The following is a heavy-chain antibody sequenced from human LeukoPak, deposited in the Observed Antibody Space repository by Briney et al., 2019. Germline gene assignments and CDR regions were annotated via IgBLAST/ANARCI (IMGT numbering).Heavy chain of an antibody. J-gene: IGHJ4*02. V-gene: IGHV3-74*01. D-gene: IGHD2/OR15-2a*01. CDR2: INSDGTTT. CDR1: GFTFSPYW. Sequence: GGSLRLSCAASGFTFSPYWMRWVRQAPGKGLVWVSHINSDGTTTSYADSVKGRFTISRDNAQNTLYLQMNSLRAEDTAVYYCARGTALQDYWGQGTLVTVSS. CDR3: ARGTALQDY.